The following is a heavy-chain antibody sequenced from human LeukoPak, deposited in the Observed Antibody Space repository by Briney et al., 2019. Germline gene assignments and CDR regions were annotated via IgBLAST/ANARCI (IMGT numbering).Heavy chain of an antibody. CDR1: GGSISSGSYY. V-gene: IGHV4-61*02. CDR3: ARVEMATYFDY. CDR2: IYTSGST. J-gene: IGHJ4*02. Sequence: ASETLSLTCTVSGGSISSGSYYWSWIRQPAGKGLEWIGRIYTSGSTNYNPSLKSRVTISVDTSKNQFSLKLSSVTAADTAVYYCARVEMATYFDYWGRGTLVTVSS. D-gene: IGHD5-24*01.